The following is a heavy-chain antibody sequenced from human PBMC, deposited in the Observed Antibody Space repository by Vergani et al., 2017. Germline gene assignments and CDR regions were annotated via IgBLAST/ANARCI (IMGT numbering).Heavy chain of an antibody. J-gene: IGHJ4*02. CDR1: GGTFSSYA. CDR3: ARDRWDQPYYFDY. D-gene: IGHD1-26*01. Sequence: QVQLVQSGAEVKKPGSSVKVSCKASGGTFSSYAISWVRQAPGQGLEWMGGIIPIFVTANYAQKFQGRVTITADESTSTAYMELSSLRSDDTAVYYCARDRWDQPYYFDYWGQGTLVTVSS. CDR2: IIPIFVTA. V-gene: IGHV1-69*01.